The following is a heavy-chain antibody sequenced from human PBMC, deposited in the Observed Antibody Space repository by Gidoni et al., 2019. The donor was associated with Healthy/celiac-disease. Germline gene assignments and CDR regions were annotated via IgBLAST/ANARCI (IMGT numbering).Heavy chain of an antibody. CDR3: ARGRPYFDY. V-gene: IGHV4-34*01. Sequence: QVQLQQWGAGLLKPSETLSLTCAVYGGSFSGYYWSWIRQPPGKGLEWIGEINHSGSTNYNPSLKSRVTISVDTSKIHFSLKLSSVTAADTAVYYCARGRPYFDYWGQGTLVTVSS. CDR2: INHSGST. J-gene: IGHJ4*02. CDR1: GGSFSGYY.